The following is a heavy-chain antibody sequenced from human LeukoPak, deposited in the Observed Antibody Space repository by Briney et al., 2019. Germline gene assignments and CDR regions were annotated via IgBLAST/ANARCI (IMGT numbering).Heavy chain of an antibody. D-gene: IGHD6-19*01. Sequence: SETLSLTRAVYGGSFSGYYWSWIRQPPGKGLEWIGEINHSGSTNYNPSLKSRVTISVDTSKNQFSLKLSSVTAADTAVYYCARGSPIAVDYWGQGTLVTVSS. V-gene: IGHV4-34*01. CDR1: GGSFSGYY. CDR2: INHSGST. J-gene: IGHJ4*02. CDR3: ARGSPIAVDY.